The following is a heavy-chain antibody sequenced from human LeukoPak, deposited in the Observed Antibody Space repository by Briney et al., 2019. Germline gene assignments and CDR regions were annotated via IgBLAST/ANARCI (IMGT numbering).Heavy chain of an antibody. CDR1: GFPFSDYS. CDR3: ARGPPLFDP. J-gene: IGHJ5*02. CDR2: ISTGGHTI. V-gene: IGHV3-48*01. Sequence: GGSLRLSCAATGFPFSDYSMSWVRQAPGKGLEWVSYISTGGHTIYYADSLKGRFTISRDNAKNSLYLQMSDLRAEDTAVYYCARGPPLFDPWGQGTLVTVSS.